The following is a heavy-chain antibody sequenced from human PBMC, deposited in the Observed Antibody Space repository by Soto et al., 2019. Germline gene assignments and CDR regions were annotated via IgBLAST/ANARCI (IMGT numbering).Heavy chain of an antibody. J-gene: IGHJ6*02. CDR2: IYPGDSDT. CDR1: GYSFTSYW. Sequence: GESLKISCKGSGYSFTSYWIGWVRQMPGKGLEWMGIIYPGDSDTRYSPSFQGQVTISADKSISTAYLQWSSLKASDTAMYYCANMVHGNYTGKNYYGMDVWGQGTTVNVSS. CDR3: ANMVHGNYTGKNYYGMDV. V-gene: IGHV5-51*01. D-gene: IGHD3-22*01.